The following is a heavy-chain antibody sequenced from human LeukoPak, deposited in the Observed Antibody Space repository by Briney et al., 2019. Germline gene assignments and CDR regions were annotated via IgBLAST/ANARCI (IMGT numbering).Heavy chain of an antibody. J-gene: IGHJ6*03. V-gene: IGHV3-21*04. CDR1: GFIFSSYR. Sequence: PGGSLRLSCAASGFIFSSYRMNWVRQAPGKGLEWVSSVSNSGDYMHYADSVKGRFTISRDNSKNSLYLQMNSLRAEDTAVYYRAKVPGVYYYMDVWGKGTTVTVSS. CDR3: AKVPGVYYYMDV. CDR2: VSNSGDYM.